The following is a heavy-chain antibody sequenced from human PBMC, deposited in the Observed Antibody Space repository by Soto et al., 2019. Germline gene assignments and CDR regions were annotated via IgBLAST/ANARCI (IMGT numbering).Heavy chain of an antibody. CDR3: ARHTQSSTAVINPVDTILLGV. D-gene: IGHD5-18*01. J-gene: IGHJ6*04. CDR2: IYHSGST. V-gene: IGHV4-4*02. CDR1: SGSISSSNW. Sequence: SETLSLTCAVSSGSISSSNWWSWVRQPPGKGLEWIGEIYHSGSTNYNPSLRSRVTISVDKSKNQFSLKLSSVTAADTAVYYCARHTQSSTAVINPVDTILLGVWGKGTTVTVSS.